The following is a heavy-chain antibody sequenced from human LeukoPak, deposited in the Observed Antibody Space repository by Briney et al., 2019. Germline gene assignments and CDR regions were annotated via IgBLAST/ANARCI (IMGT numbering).Heavy chain of an antibody. D-gene: IGHD2-15*01. Sequence: GRSLRLSCAASGFTFSSYAMHWVRQAPGKGLEWVAVISYDGSNKYYADSVKGRFTISRDNSKNTLYLQMNSLRAEDTAVYYCAKDRSVVAAIHTDYWGQGTLVTVSS. V-gene: IGHV3-30-3*01. CDR3: AKDRSVVAAIHTDY. J-gene: IGHJ4*02. CDR2: ISYDGSNK. CDR1: GFTFSSYA.